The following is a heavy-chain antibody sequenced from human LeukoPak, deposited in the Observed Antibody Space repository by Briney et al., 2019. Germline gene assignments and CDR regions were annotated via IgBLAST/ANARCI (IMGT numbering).Heavy chain of an antibody. J-gene: IGHJ6*02. CDR2: IYGGGNI. Sequence: GGSLRLSCAASGFTVSSNYMNWVRQAPGKGLEWVSVIYGGGNIYYADSVKGRFTISRDNSKNTLYLQMNSLRAEDTAVYYCARDAYSTRYYYYGMDVWGQGTTVTVSS. D-gene: IGHD4-11*01. CDR3: ARDAYSTRYYYYGMDV. CDR1: GFTVSSNY. V-gene: IGHV3-53*01.